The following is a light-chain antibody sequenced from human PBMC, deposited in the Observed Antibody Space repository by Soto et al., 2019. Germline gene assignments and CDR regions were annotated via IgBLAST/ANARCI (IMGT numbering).Light chain of an antibody. CDR1: SSDVGGYGY. CDR3: SSYAGSNTHV. V-gene: IGLV2-8*01. Sequence: QSVLTQPASLSGSPGQSITISRTGTSSDVGGYGYVSWYQQYPGKAPKLMICEANKRPSGGPDRFSGSKSGNTASLTVSGLQADDEADYYCSSYAGSNTHVFGTGTKVTVL. J-gene: IGLJ1*01. CDR2: EAN.